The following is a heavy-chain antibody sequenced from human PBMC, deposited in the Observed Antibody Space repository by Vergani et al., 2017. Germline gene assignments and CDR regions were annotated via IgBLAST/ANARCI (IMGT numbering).Heavy chain of an antibody. J-gene: IGHJ4*02. D-gene: IGHD6-19*01. CDR1: ADSISSGSYY. CDR2: IYYSGLT. CDR3: ARQRPGSGWSPGDFDD. Sequence: QLQLQQSGPGLVKPSETLFLTCTVSADSISSGSYYSGWIRQPPGKSLEWIGSIYYSGLTYYNPSLKSRVAISVDTSKNQFSLKVTSVTAADTAVYFCARQRPGSGWSPGDFDDWGQGILVTVSS. V-gene: IGHV4-39*01.